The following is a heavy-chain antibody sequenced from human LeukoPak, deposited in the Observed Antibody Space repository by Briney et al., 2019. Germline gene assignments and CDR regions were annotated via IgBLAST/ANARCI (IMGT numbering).Heavy chain of an antibody. J-gene: IGHJ4*02. Sequence: NASETLSLTCTVSGGSISGSSYYWGWIRQPPGKGLEWIGSIYYSGNTYYNPSLKSRVTISVDTSKNQFSLKLSSVTAADTAVYYCARSLRGAAHHFDYCGQGNLVTVSS. CDR3: ARSLRGAAHHFDY. CDR2: IYYSGNT. V-gene: IGHV4-39*01. D-gene: IGHD6-6*01. CDR1: GGSISGSSYY.